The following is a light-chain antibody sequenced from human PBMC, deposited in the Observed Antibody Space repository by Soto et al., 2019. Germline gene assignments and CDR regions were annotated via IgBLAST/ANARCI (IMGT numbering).Light chain of an antibody. CDR3: AAGEDNLNVFF. CDR2: SNN. CDR1: SSNIGSTT. V-gene: IGLV1-44*01. Sequence: QSVLTQPPSASGTPGQRVTISCSGSSSNIGSTTVNWYQQLPGAAPKLLIYSNNQRPSGVPDRFSGSKSGTSASLAISGLKFGVEGIYSCAAGEDNLNVFFFGPGT. J-gene: IGLJ1*01.